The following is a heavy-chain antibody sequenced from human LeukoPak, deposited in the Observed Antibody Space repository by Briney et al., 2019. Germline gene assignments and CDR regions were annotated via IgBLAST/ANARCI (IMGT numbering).Heavy chain of an antibody. Sequence: TGGSLRLSCAASGFTFSNAWMSWVRQAPGKGLEWVGRIKSKTDGGTTDYAAPVKGRFTISRDDSKNTLYLQMNSLKTEDTAVCYCTTDSSSWYTPQIDYWGQGTLVTVSS. D-gene: IGHD6-13*01. J-gene: IGHJ4*02. CDR3: TTDSSSWYTPQIDY. CDR2: IKSKTDGGTT. V-gene: IGHV3-15*01. CDR1: GFTFSNAW.